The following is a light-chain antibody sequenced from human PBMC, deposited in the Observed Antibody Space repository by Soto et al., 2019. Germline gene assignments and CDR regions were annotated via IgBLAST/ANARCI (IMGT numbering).Light chain of an antibody. J-gene: IGLJ1*01. CDR1: SGSVSTSYY. V-gene: IGLV8-61*01. CDR3: VLYMGSGIQV. CDR2: STT. Sequence: QAVVTQEPSFSVSPGGTVTLTCALSSGSVSTSYYPSWYQQTPGQAPRTLIYSTTTRASGVPDRFSGSILGNKAALTVTGAQADDESDYYCVLYMGSGIQVFGTGTKLTVL.